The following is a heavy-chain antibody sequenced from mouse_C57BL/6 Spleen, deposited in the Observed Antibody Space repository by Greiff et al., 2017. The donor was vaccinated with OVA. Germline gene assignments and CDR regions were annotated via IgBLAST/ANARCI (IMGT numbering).Heavy chain of an antibody. CDR2: IDPSDSYT. Sequence: QVQLQQPGAELVMPGASVKLSCKASGYTFTSYWMHWVKQRPGQGLEWIGEIDPSDSYTNYNQKFKGKSTLTVDKSSSTAYMQLSSLTSEDSAVYYCAREGSTMVTRAWLAYWGQGTLVTVSA. J-gene: IGHJ3*01. CDR1: GYTFTSYW. D-gene: IGHD2-2*01. V-gene: IGHV1-69*01. CDR3: AREGSTMVTRAWLAY.